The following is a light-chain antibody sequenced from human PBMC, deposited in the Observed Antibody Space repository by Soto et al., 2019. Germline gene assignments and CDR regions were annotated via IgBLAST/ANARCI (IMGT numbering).Light chain of an antibody. J-gene: IGKJ1*01. CDR2: AAS. CDR1: QSISSY. Sequence: DIQMTQSPSSLSASVGDRVTITCRASQSISSYLNWYQQKPGKAPNLLIYAASSLQSGVPSRFSGSGSGTDFTLTISSLQPEDFATYYCQQSSSTLTWTFGQGTKVDLK. CDR3: QQSSSTLTWT. V-gene: IGKV1-39*01.